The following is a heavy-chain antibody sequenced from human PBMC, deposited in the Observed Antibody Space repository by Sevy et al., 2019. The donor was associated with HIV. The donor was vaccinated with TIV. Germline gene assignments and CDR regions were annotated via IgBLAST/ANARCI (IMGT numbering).Heavy chain of an antibody. CDR2: ISGSGGST. V-gene: IGHV3-23*01. CDR3: AKDLGGYSSSSVAFDI. D-gene: IGHD6-6*01. CDR1: GFTFSSYA. Sequence: GGSLRLSCAASGFTFSSYAMSWVRQAPGKGLEWVSAISGSGGSTYYAHSVKGRFTMSRDNSKNTLYLQMNSLRAEDTAVYYCAKDLGGYSSSSVAFDIWGQGTMVTVSS. J-gene: IGHJ3*02.